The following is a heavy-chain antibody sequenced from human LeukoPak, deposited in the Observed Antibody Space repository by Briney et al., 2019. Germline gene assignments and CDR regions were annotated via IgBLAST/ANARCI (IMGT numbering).Heavy chain of an antibody. Sequence: PGGSLRLSCAASGFTFSSYWMSWVRQAPGKGLEWVANIRQDGSEKYYVDSVKGRFTISRDNAKNSLYLQMNSLRAEDTAVYYCARGSGSGSYNWFDPWGQGTLVTVSS. J-gene: IGHJ5*02. CDR2: IRQDGSEK. V-gene: IGHV3-7*01. D-gene: IGHD3-10*01. CDR1: GFTFSSYW. CDR3: ARGSGSGSYNWFDP.